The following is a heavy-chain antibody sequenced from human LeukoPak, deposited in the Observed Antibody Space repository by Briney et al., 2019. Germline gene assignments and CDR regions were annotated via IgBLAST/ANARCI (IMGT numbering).Heavy chain of an antibody. CDR2: INPSGGST. V-gene: IGHV1-46*01. CDR3: ARGSVTTGWFDP. J-gene: IGHJ5*02. D-gene: IGHD4-17*01. Sequence: ASVKVSCKASGYNFISYYMHWVRQAPGQGLEWMGIINPSGGSTSYAQKFQDRVTMTRDTSTSTVYMELSSLKSEDTAVYYCARGSVTTGWFDPWGQGTLVTVSS. CDR1: GYNFISYY.